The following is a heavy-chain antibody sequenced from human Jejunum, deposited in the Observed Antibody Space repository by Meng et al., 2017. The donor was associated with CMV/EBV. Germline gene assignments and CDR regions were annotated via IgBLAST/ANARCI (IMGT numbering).Heavy chain of an antibody. CDR3: AWDTSGYERFDV. CDR1: DFSFNYAW. J-gene: IGHJ4*02. D-gene: IGHD3-3*01. CDR2: IKSKASGGTI. V-gene: IGHV3-15*07. Sequence: ASDFSFNYAWMKWVRQAPGKGLEWVGRIKSKASGGTIDYAAPVKGRFTISRDDSKNTLYLQMNSLKTEDTAVYYCAWDTSGYERFDVWGQGTLVTVSS.